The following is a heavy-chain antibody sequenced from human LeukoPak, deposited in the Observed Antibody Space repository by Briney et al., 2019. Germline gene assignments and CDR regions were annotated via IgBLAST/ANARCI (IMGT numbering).Heavy chain of an antibody. D-gene: IGHD3-22*01. V-gene: IGHV1-46*01. J-gene: IGHJ4*02. CDR3: ARDQGAFYYDSSGWDY. Sequence: ASVKVSCKASGYTFTSYYMHWVRQAPGQGLEWMGIINPSGGSTSYAQKFQGRVTMTRDTSTSTVYMELSSLRSEDMAVYYCARDQGAFYYDSSGWDYWGQGTLVTVSS. CDR1: GYTFTSYY. CDR2: INPSGGST.